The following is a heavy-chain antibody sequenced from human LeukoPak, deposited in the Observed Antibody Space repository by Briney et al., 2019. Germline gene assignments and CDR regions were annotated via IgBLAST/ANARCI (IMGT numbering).Heavy chain of an antibody. Sequence: YWIGWVRQMPGKGLECMAILYPANSDTRYSPSFQGQVTISADKSISTAYLQWSSLKASDTAMYYCARPACSSTSCYLYFQYWGQGTLVTVSS. CDR2: LYPANSDT. CDR3: ARPACSSTSCYLYFQY. D-gene: IGHD2-2*01. CDR1: YW. V-gene: IGHV5-51*01. J-gene: IGHJ1*01.